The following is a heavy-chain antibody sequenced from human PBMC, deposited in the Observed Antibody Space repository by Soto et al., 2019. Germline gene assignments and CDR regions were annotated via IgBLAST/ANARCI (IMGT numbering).Heavy chain of an antibody. CDR3: ARERTGDPTFFDY. CDR2: IYFSGST. J-gene: IGHJ4*02. D-gene: IGHD1-1*01. CDR1: GGSVRSGSYY. Sequence: PSETLSLTCPVSGGSVRSGSYYWSWIRQPPGKGLEWIGYIYFSGSTDYNPSLKSRVTISVDTSKNQFSLKLSSLTAADTAVYYCARERTGDPTFFDYWGQGTLVTVSS. V-gene: IGHV4-61*01.